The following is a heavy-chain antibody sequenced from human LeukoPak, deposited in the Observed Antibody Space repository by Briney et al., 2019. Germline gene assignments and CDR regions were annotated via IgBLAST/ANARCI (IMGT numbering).Heavy chain of an antibody. D-gene: IGHD3-22*01. CDR2: IYSGGST. CDR1: GFTVSSNY. CDR3: ARLTTYYYDSSGYPERDV. J-gene: IGHJ6*02. V-gene: IGHV3-53*04. Sequence: PGGSLRLSCAASGFTVSSNYMSWVRQAPGKGLEWVSVIYSGGSTYYADSVKGRFTISRHNSKNTLYLQMNSLRAEDTAVYYCARLTTYYYDSSGYPERDVWGQGTTVTVSS.